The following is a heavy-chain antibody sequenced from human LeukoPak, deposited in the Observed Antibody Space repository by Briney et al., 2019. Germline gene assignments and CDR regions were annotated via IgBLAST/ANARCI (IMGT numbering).Heavy chain of an antibody. CDR1: GGSISSSSYY. Sequence: PSETLSLTCTVSGGSISSSSYYWGWIRQPPGKGLEWIGSIYYSGSTYYNPSLKSRVTISVDTSKNQFSLKLSSVTAADTAVYYCARGSSWYLQNWFDPWGQGTLVTVSS. V-gene: IGHV4-39*07. J-gene: IGHJ5*02. CDR2: IYYSGST. CDR3: ARGSSWYLQNWFDP. D-gene: IGHD6-13*01.